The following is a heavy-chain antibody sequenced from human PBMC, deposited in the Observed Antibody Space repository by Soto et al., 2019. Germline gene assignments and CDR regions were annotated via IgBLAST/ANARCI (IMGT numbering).Heavy chain of an antibody. D-gene: IGHD6-13*01. CDR2: ISAYNGNT. Sequence: ASVKVSCKASGGTFSSYAISWVRQAPGQGLEWMGGISAYNGNTNYAQKLQGRVTMTTDTSTSTAYMELRSLRSDDTAVYYCARVDSSSWYNWFDPWGQGTLVTVSS. J-gene: IGHJ5*02. V-gene: IGHV1-18*01. CDR3: ARVDSSSWYNWFDP. CDR1: GGTFSSYA.